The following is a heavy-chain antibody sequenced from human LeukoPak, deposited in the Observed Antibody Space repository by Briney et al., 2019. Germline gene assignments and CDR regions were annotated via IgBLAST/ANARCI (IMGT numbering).Heavy chain of an antibody. D-gene: IGHD3-9*01. CDR3: ARGGILTGYYSDY. CDR1: GYTFTSYD. J-gene: IGHJ4*02. CDR2: MNPNSGNT. Sequence: GASVKVSCKASGYTFTSYDINWVRRATGQGLEWMGWMNPNSGNTGYAQKFQGRVTITRNTSISTAYMELSSLRSEDTAVYYCARGGILTGYYSDYWGQGTLVTVSS. V-gene: IGHV1-8*03.